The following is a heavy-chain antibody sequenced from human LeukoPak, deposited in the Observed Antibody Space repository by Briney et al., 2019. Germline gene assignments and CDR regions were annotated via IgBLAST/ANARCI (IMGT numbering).Heavy chain of an antibody. J-gene: IGHJ4*02. Sequence: AETLSLTRTVSGGSINIFYWSWIRQPPGKGLEWIGYIYYSGSTNYNPSLKSRVSISVDTSKNQFSLTLSSVTAADTAVYFCAGMNPVLNTFPYWGQGTLVTVSS. CDR3: AGMNPVLNTFPY. CDR1: GGSINIFY. D-gene: IGHD1-14*01. V-gene: IGHV4-59*08. CDR2: IYYSGST.